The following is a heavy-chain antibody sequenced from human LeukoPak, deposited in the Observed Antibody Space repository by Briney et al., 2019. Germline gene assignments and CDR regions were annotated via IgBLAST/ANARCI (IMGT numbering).Heavy chain of an antibody. J-gene: IGHJ4*02. CDR2: ISGSGGST. CDR3: AKVAAGGYFDWLSKYYFDY. V-gene: IGHV3-23*01. D-gene: IGHD3-9*01. Sequence: GGSLRPSCAASGFTFSSYAMSWVRQAPGKGLEWVSAISGSGGSTYYADSVKGRFTISRDNSKNTLCLQMNSLRAEDTAVYYCAKVAAGGYFDWLSKYYFDYWGQGTLVTVSS. CDR1: GFTFSSYA.